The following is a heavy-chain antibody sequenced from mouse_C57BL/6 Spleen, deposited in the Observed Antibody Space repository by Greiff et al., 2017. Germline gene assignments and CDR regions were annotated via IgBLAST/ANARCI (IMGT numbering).Heavy chain of an antibody. D-gene: IGHD3-2*02. CDR3: AGGETAQDTGAMDY. CDR1: GYTFTSYG. Sequence: LVESGAELARPGASVKLSCKASGYTFTSYGIRWVKQSTGQGLEWIGEIYPRSGHTYYNEQFKGTATLTVDKSSSTAYMALRSLTAEDSAVYFWAGGETAQDTGAMDYWGQGTSGTGAS. V-gene: IGHV1-81*01. J-gene: IGHJ4*01. CDR2: IYPRSGHT.